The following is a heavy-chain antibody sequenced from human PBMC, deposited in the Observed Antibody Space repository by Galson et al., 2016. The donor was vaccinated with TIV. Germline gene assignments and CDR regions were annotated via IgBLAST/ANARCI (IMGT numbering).Heavy chain of an antibody. CDR1: GFTFDFYA. CDR2: ISGSGGIT. V-gene: IGHV3-23*01. J-gene: IGHJ3*01. Sequence: SLRLSCAASGFTFDFYAMSWVRQAPGQGLEWVSGISGSGGITYFADSVKGRFTISRDNSRNTLFLQMHSLRVEDTAVYYCAKRKNYGGDAFEEWGQGTLVTVSS. CDR3: AKRKNYGGDAFEE. D-gene: IGHD2-21*01.